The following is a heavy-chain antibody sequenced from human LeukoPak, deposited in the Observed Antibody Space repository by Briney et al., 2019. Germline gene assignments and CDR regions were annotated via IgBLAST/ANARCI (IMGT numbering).Heavy chain of an antibody. CDR2: ISYSGST. CDR1: GGSLSPYY. CDR3: ARGGYSYGYVVYYYYYMDV. J-gene: IGHJ6*03. D-gene: IGHD5-18*01. Sequence: SQTLSLTCTVSGGSLSPYYWSWIRQSPGKGLEWIGYISYSGSTNSHPSLKSRVTISVDTSKNQFSLKLSSVTAADTAVYYCARGGYSYGYVVYYYYYMDVWGKGTTVTVSS. V-gene: IGHV4-59*01.